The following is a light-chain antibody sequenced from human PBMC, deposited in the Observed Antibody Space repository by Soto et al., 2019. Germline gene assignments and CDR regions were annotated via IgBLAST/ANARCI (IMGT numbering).Light chain of an antibody. Sequence: QLVLTQPPSASGTPGQTVTISCSGGWYNIGKNLGYWYQHLPGTAPKLLIYMTNQRPSGVPDRFSGSKSGSSASLAVSGLRSEDEAVYYCAAWDDSLRAWVFGGGTKVTVL. CDR3: AAWDDSLRAWV. CDR2: MTN. V-gene: IGLV1-47*01. J-gene: IGLJ3*02. CDR1: WYNIGKNL.